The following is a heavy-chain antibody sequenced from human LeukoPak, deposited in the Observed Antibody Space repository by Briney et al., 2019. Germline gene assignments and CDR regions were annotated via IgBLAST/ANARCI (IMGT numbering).Heavy chain of an antibody. CDR1: GGTFSSYA. J-gene: IGHJ4*02. V-gene: IGHV1-69*04. CDR2: IIPILSIA. Sequence: SVKVSCKASGGTFSSYAISWVRQAPGQGLEWMGRIIPILSIANYAQKFQGRVTITADKSTSTAYMELSSLRSEDTAVYYCAPGGVLGAPYYFDYWGQGTLVTVSA. D-gene: IGHD3-16*01. CDR3: APGGVLGAPYYFDY.